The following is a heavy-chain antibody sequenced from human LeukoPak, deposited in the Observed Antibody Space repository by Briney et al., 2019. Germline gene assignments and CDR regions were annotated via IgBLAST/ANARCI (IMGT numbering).Heavy chain of an antibody. CDR1: GFTVSTTY. J-gene: IGHJ4*02. D-gene: IGHD2-15*01. CDR3: ARWDMERR. V-gene: IGHV3-66*01. Sequence: GGSLRLSCAPSGFTVSTTYMSGVRQAPGKGLELVSVIYSGGSTYYADSVKGRFTISRDNSKNTLYLQMNSLRAEDTAVYYCARWDMERRWGQGTLVTVSS. CDR2: IYSGGST.